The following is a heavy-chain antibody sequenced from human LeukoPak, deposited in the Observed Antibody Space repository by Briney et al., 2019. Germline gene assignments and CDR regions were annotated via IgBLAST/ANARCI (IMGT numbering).Heavy chain of an antibody. CDR2: ITSSGNTI. CDR1: GFTFRSYE. Sequence: GGSLRLSCAASGFTFRSYEMNWVRQAPGKGLEWVSYITSSGNTIYYADSVKGRFTISRDNAKNSLYLQMNSLRAEDTAVYYCARGDEYSSSPWGQGTLVTVSS. D-gene: IGHD6-6*01. J-gene: IGHJ4*02. V-gene: IGHV3-48*03. CDR3: ARGDEYSSSP.